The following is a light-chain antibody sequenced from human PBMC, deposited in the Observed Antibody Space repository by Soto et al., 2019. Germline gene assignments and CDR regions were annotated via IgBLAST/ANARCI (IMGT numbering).Light chain of an antibody. V-gene: IGKV1-39*01. CDR1: QSISSY. CDR3: QQSYDIPT. J-gene: IGKJ1*01. Sequence: DIQMTQSPSSLSASVGDRGTMTCRASQSISSYLNWYQKKPGKAPKLLIYAASTLQSGVPPRFSGSGSGTDFTLSISSLQPEDFATYYCQQSYDIPTFGQGTKVEIK. CDR2: AAS.